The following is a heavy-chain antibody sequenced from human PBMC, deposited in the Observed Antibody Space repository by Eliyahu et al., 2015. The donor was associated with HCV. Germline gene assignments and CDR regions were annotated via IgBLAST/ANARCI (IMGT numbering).Heavy chain of an antibody. J-gene: IGHJ4*02. CDR2: IFSNDEK. CDR3: ARARADGSGSYYHNIDY. V-gene: IGHV2-26*01. D-gene: IGHD3-10*01. CDR1: GFSLSNARMG. Sequence: QVTLKESGPVLVKPTETLTLTCTVSGFSLSNARMGVSWIRQPPGKALEWLAHIFSNDEKSYSTSLKSRLTISKDTSKSQVVLTMTNMDPVDTATYYCARARADGSGSYYHNIDYWGQGTLVTVSS.